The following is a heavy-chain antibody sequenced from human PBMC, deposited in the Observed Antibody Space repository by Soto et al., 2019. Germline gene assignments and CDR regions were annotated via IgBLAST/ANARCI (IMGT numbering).Heavy chain of an antibody. CDR1: GYTFTSYG. Sequence: ASVKVTCKASGYTFTSYGISWVRQAPGQGIEWMGWISAYNGNTNYAQKLQGRVTMTTDTSTSTAYMELRSLRSDDTAVYYCAISGDYYGSGSYNNWFDPWGQGTLVTVSS. D-gene: IGHD3-10*01. CDR2: ISAYNGNT. J-gene: IGHJ5*02. V-gene: IGHV1-18*04. CDR3: AISGDYYGSGSYNNWFDP.